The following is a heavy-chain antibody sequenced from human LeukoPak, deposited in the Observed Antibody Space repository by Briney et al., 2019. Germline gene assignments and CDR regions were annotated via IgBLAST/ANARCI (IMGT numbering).Heavy chain of an antibody. CDR1: GGARSSFD. Sequence: PSETLSLTSAVSGGARSSFDWRWIRQPPGKGLEWIGYIYYSGSTNYNPSLKSRVTISVDTSKNQFSLKLSSVTAADTAVYYCARGRRRWEAQALDIWGQGTMVTVSS. V-gene: IGHV4-59*01. CDR2: IYYSGST. CDR3: ARGRRRWEAQALDI. D-gene: IGHD1-26*01. J-gene: IGHJ3*02.